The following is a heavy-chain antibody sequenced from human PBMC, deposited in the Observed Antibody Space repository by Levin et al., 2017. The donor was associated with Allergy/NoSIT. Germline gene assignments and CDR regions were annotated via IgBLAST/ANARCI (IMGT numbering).Heavy chain of an antibody. CDR3: ARHRAAGGNYYYGMDV. CDR2: LYPGGSV. CDR1: GYSFSTYW. J-gene: IGHJ6*02. V-gene: IGHV5-51*01. Sequence: ASVKVSCEGSGYSFSTYWIAWVRQMPGKGLEWMGLLYPGGSVKYSPSFQGQVTISGDTSTTTAYLQWSSLKASDTATYYCARHRAAGGNYYYGMDVWGQGTTVTVSS. D-gene: IGHD6-13*01.